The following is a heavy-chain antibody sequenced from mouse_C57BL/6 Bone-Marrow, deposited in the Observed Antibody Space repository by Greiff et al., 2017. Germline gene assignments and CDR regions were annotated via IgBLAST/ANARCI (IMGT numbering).Heavy chain of an antibody. Sequence: QVHVKQPGAELVKPGASVKLSCKASGYTFTSYWMHWVKQRPGQGLEWIGMIHPNSGSTNYNEKFKSKATLTVDKSSSTAYMQLSSLTSEDSAVYYCANLLLAIRDYWGQGTTLTVSS. V-gene: IGHV1-64*01. CDR3: ANLLLAIRDY. D-gene: IGHD1-1*01. CDR2: IHPNSGST. J-gene: IGHJ2*01. CDR1: GYTFTSYW.